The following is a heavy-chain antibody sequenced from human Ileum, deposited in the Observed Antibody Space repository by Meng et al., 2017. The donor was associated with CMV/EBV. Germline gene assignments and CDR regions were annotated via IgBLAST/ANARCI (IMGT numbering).Heavy chain of an antibody. CDR3: ARGGVWGIVVVPAATPRRHYYGMDV. J-gene: IGHJ6*02. D-gene: IGHD2-2*02. Sequence: GWRRQSGGRGLEWSGEISRSGSSNYNPSLKSRVTMSVDTSKNQFSLRLSSVTAADTAVYYCARGGVWGIVVVPAATPRRHYYGMDVWGQGTMVTVSS. V-gene: IGHV4-34*01. CDR2: ISRSGSS.